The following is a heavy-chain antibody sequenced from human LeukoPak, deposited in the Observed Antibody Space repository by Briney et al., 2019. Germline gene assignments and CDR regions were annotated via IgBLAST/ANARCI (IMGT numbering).Heavy chain of an antibody. CDR1: GFIFDDYA. J-gene: IGHJ4*02. CDR2: ISWDGVST. Sequence: PGGSLRLSCAASGFIFDDYAMHWVRQAPGKGLEWVSLISWDGVSTYYADSVKGRFTISRDNSKNSLYLQMNSLRAEDTAVYYCAKDLRRSGRDGYSFFDYWGQGTLVTVSS. CDR3: AKDLRRSGRDGYSFFDY. D-gene: IGHD5-24*01. V-gene: IGHV3-43D*03.